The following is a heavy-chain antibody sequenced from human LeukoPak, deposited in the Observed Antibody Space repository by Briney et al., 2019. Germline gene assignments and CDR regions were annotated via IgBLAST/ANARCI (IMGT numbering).Heavy chain of an antibody. J-gene: IGHJ5*02. CDR1: GFTFSSYA. V-gene: IGHV3-23*01. D-gene: IGHD1-26*01. Sequence: PGGSLRLSCAASGFTFSSYAMSWVRQAPGKGLEWVSAISGSGGSTYYADSVKGRFTISRDNSKNTLYLQMNSLRAEDTAAYYCAKPAGRPRGEGAQLNWFDPWGQGTLVTVSS. CDR3: AKPAGRPRGEGAQLNWFDP. CDR2: ISGSGGST.